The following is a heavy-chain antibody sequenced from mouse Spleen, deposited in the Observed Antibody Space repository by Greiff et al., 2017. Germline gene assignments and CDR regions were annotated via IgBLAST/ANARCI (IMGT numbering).Heavy chain of an antibody. Sequence: EVQLVESGGGLVKPGGSLKLSCAASGFTFSSYTMSWVRQTPEKRLEWVATISSGGGNTYYPDSVKGRFTISRDNAKNTLYLQMSSLRSEDTALYYCARLGRVITTPRYFDVWGAGTTVTVSS. CDR2: ISSGGGNT. CDR3: ARLGRVITTPRYFDV. J-gene: IGHJ1*01. V-gene: IGHV5-9*03. D-gene: IGHD1-1*01. CDR1: GFTFSSYT.